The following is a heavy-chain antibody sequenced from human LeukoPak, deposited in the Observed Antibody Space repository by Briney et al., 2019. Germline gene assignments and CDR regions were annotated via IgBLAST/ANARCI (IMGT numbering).Heavy chain of an antibody. Sequence: GGSLSLSGPAPGSTLPNNPRAWVGRTPGRGLEWVSAISGGGDITYYADSVKGRFTISRDNSKDTLFLQMHSLRPGDTAVYYCVREDTPATANYWGQGTLVTISS. J-gene: IGHJ4*02. D-gene: IGHD2-21*02. CDR1: GSTLPNNP. CDR3: VREDTPATANY. CDR2: ISGGGDIT. V-gene: IGHV3-23*01.